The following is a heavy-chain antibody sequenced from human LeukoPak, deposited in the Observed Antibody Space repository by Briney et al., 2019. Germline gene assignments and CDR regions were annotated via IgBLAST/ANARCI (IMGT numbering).Heavy chain of an antibody. D-gene: IGHD3-22*01. CDR3: ARRITMIVVARTGFFDY. CDR2: FNHSGST. V-gene: IGHV4-34*01. J-gene: IGHJ4*02. CDR1: GGSFSGYY. Sequence: PSETPSLTCAVCGGSFSGYYWSWIRQPPGKGLEWIGEFNHSGSTNYNPSLKSRVTISVDTSKNQFSLKLSSVTAADTAVYYCARRITMIVVARTGFFDYWGQGTLVTVSS.